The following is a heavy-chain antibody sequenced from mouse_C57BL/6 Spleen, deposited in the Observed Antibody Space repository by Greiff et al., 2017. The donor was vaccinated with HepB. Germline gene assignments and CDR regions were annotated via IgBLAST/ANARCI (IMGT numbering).Heavy chain of an antibody. CDR3: AREDYGYAMDY. CDR1: GYTFTSYW. Sequence: QVQLKESGAELVRPGSSVKLSCKASGYTFTSYWMDWVKQRPGQGLEWIGNIYPSDSETHYNQKFKDKATLTVDKSSSTAYMQLSSLTSEDSAVYYCAREDYGYAMDYWGQGTSVTVSS. D-gene: IGHD2-4*01. V-gene: IGHV1-61*01. CDR2: IYPSDSET. J-gene: IGHJ4*01.